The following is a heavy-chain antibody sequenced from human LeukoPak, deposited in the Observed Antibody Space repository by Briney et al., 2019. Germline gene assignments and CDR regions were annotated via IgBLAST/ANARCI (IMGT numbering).Heavy chain of an antibody. CDR2: IYSSGST. Sequence: SETLSLTCTVSGASIGSYYWSWIRHPPGKGLEWIGYIYSSGSTNYHPALKSRVTISVDTSKNQFSLKLSSVTAADTAVYYCGRLGRSSLDIWGQGTMVTVSS. CDR3: GRLGRSSLDI. D-gene: IGHD6-13*01. CDR1: GASIGSYY. V-gene: IGHV4-59*08. J-gene: IGHJ3*02.